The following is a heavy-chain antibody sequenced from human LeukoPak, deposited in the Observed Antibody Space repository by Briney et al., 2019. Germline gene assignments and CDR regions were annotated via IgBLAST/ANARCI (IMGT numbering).Heavy chain of an antibody. V-gene: IGHV3-30*03. CDR2: IAADGGVK. Sequence: GGSLRLSCVAPGFNFSDHGMDWVRQAPGKGLEWVAVIAADGGVKQYADSVKGRFTLSRDNSKNTLFVQMDSLSVEDTAVYYCAREATWGQWYFDHWGQGTPVTVSS. CDR3: AREATWGQWYFDH. J-gene: IGHJ4*02. D-gene: IGHD6-19*01. CDR1: GFNFSDHG.